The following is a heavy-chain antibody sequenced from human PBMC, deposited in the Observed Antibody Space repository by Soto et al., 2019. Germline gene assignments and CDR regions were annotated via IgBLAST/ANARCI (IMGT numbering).Heavy chain of an antibody. Sequence: GSLRLSCAASGFTFSSYAMSWVRQAPGKGLEWVSSITSTGDRAYYADSGKGRFTVSRDNSKNTLYLQMKSLRAEDTAVYYCAKYYMVTRSPFDYWGQGTLVTVSS. CDR3: AKYYMVTRSPFDY. D-gene: IGHD5-18*01. CDR1: GFTFSSYA. V-gene: IGHV3-23*01. CDR2: ITSTGDRA. J-gene: IGHJ4*02.